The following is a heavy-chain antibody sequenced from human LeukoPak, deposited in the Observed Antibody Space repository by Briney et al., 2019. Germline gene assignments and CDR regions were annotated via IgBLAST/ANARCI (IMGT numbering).Heavy chain of an antibody. D-gene: IGHD4-23*01. CDR3: ARDDYGGIYFDY. V-gene: IGHV4-34*01. CDR1: GESFSGYY. Sequence: SETLSLTCAVYGESFSGYYWSWIRQPPGKGLEWIGEINHSGSTNYNPSLKSRVTISVDTSKNQFSLKLSSVTAADTAVYYCARDDYGGIYFDYWGQGTLVTVSS. J-gene: IGHJ4*02. CDR2: INHSGST.